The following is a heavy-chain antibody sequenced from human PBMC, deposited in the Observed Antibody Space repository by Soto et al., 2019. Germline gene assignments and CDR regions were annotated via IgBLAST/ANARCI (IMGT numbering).Heavy chain of an antibody. V-gene: IGHV4-61*01. Sequence: SETLSLTCTVSDGSVSSGSYYWSWIRQPPGKGLEWIGYIYYSGSTNYNPSLKSRVTISVDTSKNQFSLKLSSVTAADTAVYYCARVSSYGLEIDYWGQGTLVTVSS. D-gene: IGHD5-18*01. CDR3: ARVSSYGLEIDY. CDR1: DGSVSSGSYY. J-gene: IGHJ4*02. CDR2: IYYSGST.